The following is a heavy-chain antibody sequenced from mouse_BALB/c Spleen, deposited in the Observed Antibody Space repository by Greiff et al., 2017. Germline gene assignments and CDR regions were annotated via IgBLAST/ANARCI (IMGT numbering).Heavy chain of an antibody. CDR3: AREGYGNYLDY. CDR1: GDSITSGY. CDR2: ISYSGST. D-gene: IGHD2-10*02. Sequence: EVQLQQSGPGLVKPSQSLSLTCSVTGDSITSGYWNWIRKFPGNKLEYMGYISYSGSTYYNPSLKSRFSITRDTSKNQYYLQLNSVTTEDTATYYCAREGYGNYLDYWGQGTTLTVSS. V-gene: IGHV3-8*02. J-gene: IGHJ2*01.